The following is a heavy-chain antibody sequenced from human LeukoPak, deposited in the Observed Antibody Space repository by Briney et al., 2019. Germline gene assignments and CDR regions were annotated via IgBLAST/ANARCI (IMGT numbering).Heavy chain of an antibody. CDR2: IYYSGST. CDR3: ASSSGRLNGGLYYYYGMDV. J-gene: IGHJ6*02. V-gene: IGHV4-59*01. Sequence: SETLSLTCTVSGGSISSYYWSWIRQPPGKGLEWIGYIYYSGSTNYNPSLKSRVTISVDTSKNQFSLKLSSVTAADTAVYYCASSSGRLNGGLYYYYGMDVWGQGTTVTVSS. D-gene: IGHD2-8*01. CDR1: GGSISSYY.